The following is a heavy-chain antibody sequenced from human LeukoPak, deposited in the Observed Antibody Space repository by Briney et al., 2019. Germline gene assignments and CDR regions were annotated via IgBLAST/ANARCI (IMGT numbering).Heavy chain of an antibody. CDR2: IYPGHSDT. V-gene: IGHV5-51*01. D-gene: IGHD2-8*02. CDR1: GCSFTDYW. Sequence: GESLKISFKGPGCSFTDYWIGWVRPMPGKGLEGMGIIYPGHSDTRYSPSYQCQVTISADKSITSAYLQWSNLKASDSAMYYCARLTLVNWGQGTLVTVSS. J-gene: IGHJ4*02. CDR3: ARLTLVN.